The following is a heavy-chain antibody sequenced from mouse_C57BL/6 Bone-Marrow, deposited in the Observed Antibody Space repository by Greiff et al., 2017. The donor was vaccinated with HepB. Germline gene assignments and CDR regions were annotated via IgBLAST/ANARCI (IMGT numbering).Heavy chain of an antibody. CDR2: IYPGNSDT. V-gene: IGHV1-5*01. J-gene: IGHJ2*01. Sequence: VQLQQSGTVLARPGASVKMSCKTSGYTFTSYWMHWVKQRPGQGLEWIGAIYPGNSDTSYNQKFKGKAKLTAVTSASTAYMELSSLTNEDSAVYSCTLPGLITTAYYFDYWGQGTTLTVSS. CDR1: GYTFTSYW. D-gene: IGHD1-1*01. CDR3: TLPGLITTAYYFDY.